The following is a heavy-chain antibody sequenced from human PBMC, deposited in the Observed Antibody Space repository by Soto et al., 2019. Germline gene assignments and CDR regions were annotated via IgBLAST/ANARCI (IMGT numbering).Heavy chain of an antibody. CDR1: GGSLSSYY. CDR2: IYYSGNT. V-gene: IGHV4-59*08. Sequence: PSETLSLTCTVSGGSLSSYYWSWIRQSPGKGLEWIAYIYYSGNTNYNPSLKSRVTISVDTSKNQISLKLSSVTATDTAVYYCARHGSYSNRLYAFDVWGQGNPGHRLL. D-gene: IGHD4-4*01. J-gene: IGHJ3*01. CDR3: ARHGSYSNRLYAFDV.